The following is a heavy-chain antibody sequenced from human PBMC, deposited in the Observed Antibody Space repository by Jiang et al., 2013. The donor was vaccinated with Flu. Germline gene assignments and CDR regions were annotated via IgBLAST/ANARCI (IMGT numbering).Heavy chain of an antibody. D-gene: IGHD2-2*01. Sequence: SYWIGWVRQMPGKGLEWMGIIYPGDSNTRYSPSFQGQVTISADKSISVVHLQWSSLKASDTAVYYCALAVVVPTSMGVWGINWFDPWGQGTLVTVSS. CDR3: ALAVVVPTSMGVWGINWFDP. CDR2: IYPGDSNT. CDR1: SYW. J-gene: IGHJ5*02. V-gene: IGHV5-51*01.